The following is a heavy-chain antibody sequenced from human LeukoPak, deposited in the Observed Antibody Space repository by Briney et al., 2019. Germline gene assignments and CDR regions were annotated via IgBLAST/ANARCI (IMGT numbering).Heavy chain of an antibody. Sequence: HPGGSLRLSCAASGFTFSGSAMHWVRQASGKGLEWVGRIRSKANSYATAYAASVKGRFTISRDDSKNTAYLQMNSLKTEDTAVYYCTTIIAVAGTGHDDYWGQGTLVTVSS. D-gene: IGHD6-19*01. J-gene: IGHJ4*02. CDR1: GFTFSGSA. V-gene: IGHV3-73*01. CDR3: TTIIAVAGTGHDDY. CDR2: IRSKANSYAT.